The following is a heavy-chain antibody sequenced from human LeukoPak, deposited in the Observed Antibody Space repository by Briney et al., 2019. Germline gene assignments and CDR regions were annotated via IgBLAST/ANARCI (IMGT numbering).Heavy chain of an antibody. CDR3: ARGHYYDSSGHRGYFDY. V-gene: IGHV4-39*07. CDR1: GGSISSSSYY. D-gene: IGHD3-22*01. CDR2: IYYSGST. Sequence: SETLSLTCTVSGGSISSSSYYWGWIRQPPGKGLEWIGSIYYSGSTYYNPSLKSRVTISVDTSKNQFSLKLSSVTAADTAVYYCARGHYYDSSGHRGYFDYWGQGTLVTVSS. J-gene: IGHJ4*02.